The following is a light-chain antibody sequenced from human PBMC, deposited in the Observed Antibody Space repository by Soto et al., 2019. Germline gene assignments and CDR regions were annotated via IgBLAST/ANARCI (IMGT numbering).Light chain of an antibody. J-gene: IGKJ4*01. Sequence: DIQVTQSPSSVSASVGDRVTITCRASQGITSWLAWYQQKPGRAPKLLIYAASSLQSGVPSRFSGRGSGTDFTRTSSSLQPEDVATYYCQQTTSCPLTFGGGTKGEIK. CDR3: QQTTSCPLT. V-gene: IGKV1-12*01. CDR1: QGITSW. CDR2: AAS.